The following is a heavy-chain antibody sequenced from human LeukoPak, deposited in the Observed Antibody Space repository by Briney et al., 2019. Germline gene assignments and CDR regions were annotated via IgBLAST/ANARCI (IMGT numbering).Heavy chain of an antibody. J-gene: IGHJ4*02. CDR3: ARALLLRYCSSTSCFPMKY. Sequence: ASVTVSCKASGYTFTGYYMHWVRQAPGQGLEWMGWINPNSGGTNYAQKFQGRVTMTRDTSISTAYMELSRLRSDDTAVYYCARALLLRYCSSTSCFPMKYWGQGTLVTVSS. D-gene: IGHD2-2*01. V-gene: IGHV1-2*02. CDR2: INPNSGGT. CDR1: GYTFTGYY.